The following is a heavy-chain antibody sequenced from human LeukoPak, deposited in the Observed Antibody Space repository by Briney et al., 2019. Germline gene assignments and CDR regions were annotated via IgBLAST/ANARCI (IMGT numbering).Heavy chain of an antibody. J-gene: IGHJ4*02. CDR2: INPNSGGT. D-gene: IGHD3-22*01. CDR3: ARDLSDYYYDSSGYYGY. V-gene: IGHV1-2*02. Sequence: ASVKVSCKASGYTFTGHYMHWVRQAPGQGLEWMGWINPNSGGTNYAQKLQGRVTMTRDTSISTAYMELSRLRSDDTAVYYCARDLSDYYYDSSGYYGYWGQGTLVTVSS. CDR1: GYTFTGHY.